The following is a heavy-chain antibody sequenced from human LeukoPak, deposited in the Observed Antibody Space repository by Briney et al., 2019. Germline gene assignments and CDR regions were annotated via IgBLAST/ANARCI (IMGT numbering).Heavy chain of an antibody. V-gene: IGHV1-8*01. J-gene: IGHJ6*02. CDR3: ARGTGYCSSTSCYPSGHYYGMDV. D-gene: IGHD2-2*01. CDR1: GYTFTSYD. Sequence: ASVKVSCKAPGYTFTSYDINWVRQATGQGLEWMGWMNPNSGNTGYAQKFQGRVTMTRNTSISTAYMELSSLRSEDTAVYYCARGTGYCSSTSCYPSGHYYGMDVWGQGTTVTVSS. CDR2: MNPNSGNT.